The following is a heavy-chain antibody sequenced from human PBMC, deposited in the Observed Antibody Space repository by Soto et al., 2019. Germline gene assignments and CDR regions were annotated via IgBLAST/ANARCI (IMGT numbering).Heavy chain of an antibody. Sequence: EVQLVESGGGLVQPGRSLRLSCAASGFTFDDYAMHWVRQAPGKGLEWVSGISWNSGSIGYADSVKGRFTISRDNAKNSLYLQMNSQRAEDTALYYCAKDKGGWLQSNFDYWGQGTLVTVSS. CDR3: AKDKGGWLQSNFDY. V-gene: IGHV3-9*01. J-gene: IGHJ4*02. CDR2: ISWNSGSI. D-gene: IGHD5-12*01. CDR1: GFTFDDYA.